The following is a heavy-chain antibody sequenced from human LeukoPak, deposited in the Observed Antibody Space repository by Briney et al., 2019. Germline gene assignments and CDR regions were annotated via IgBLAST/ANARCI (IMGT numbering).Heavy chain of an antibody. J-gene: IGHJ4*02. D-gene: IGHD5-24*01. Sequence: PGRSLRLSCAASGFIFRSYAMHWVRQAPDKGLEWVAVISYDGNSKYYADSVKGRFTISRDNSKNTLFLQMNSLRVEDTSVYYCARSRDGCQGSPDHWGQGTLVTVSS. CDR2: ISYDGNSK. CDR1: GFIFRSYA. V-gene: IGHV3-30-3*01. CDR3: ARSRDGCQGSPDH.